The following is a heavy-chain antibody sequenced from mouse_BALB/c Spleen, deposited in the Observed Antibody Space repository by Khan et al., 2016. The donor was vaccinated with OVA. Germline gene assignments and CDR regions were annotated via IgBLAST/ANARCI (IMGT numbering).Heavy chain of an antibody. J-gene: IGHJ2*01. CDR1: GYTFTDYV. CDR2: INTYTGEP. Sequence: QIQLVQSGPELKKPGETVKISCKASGYTFTDYVMNWVKQSPGKGLKWMGWINTYTGEPTYADDFKGRFAFSLETSASTAYLQINLLKSEKTATYFCTRFHGGYWGQGTTLTVSS. V-gene: IGHV9-3-1*01. CDR3: TRFHGGY.